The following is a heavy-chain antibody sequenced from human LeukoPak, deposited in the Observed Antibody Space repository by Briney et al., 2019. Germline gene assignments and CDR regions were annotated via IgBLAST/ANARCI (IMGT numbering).Heavy chain of an antibody. CDR2: LNANSGAT. V-gene: IGHV1-2*02. J-gene: IGHJ4*02. CDR3: VRADSASYFDH. CDR1: GYTFTAYY. D-gene: IGHD1-26*01. Sequence: EASVKVSCKASGYTFTAYYMHWVRQAPGQGLEWMGWLNANSGATDYAQKFKGRVTLTRDTSLNTAYMDVTWLRSDDTAVYYCVRADSASYFDHWGQGTLVTVSS.